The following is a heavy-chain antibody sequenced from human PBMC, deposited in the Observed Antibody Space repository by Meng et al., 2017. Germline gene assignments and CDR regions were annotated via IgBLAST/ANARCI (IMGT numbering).Heavy chain of an antibody. CDR2: IYYSGST. V-gene: IGHV4-31*03. CDR3: ARGRYSSGWDRFDY. Sequence: QVQLQGSGPGLGKPYQTLSLTCPVSGGPISSGGYYWSWIRQHPGKGLEWIGYIYYSGSTYYNPSLKSRVTISVDTSKNQFSLKLSSVTAADTAVYYCARGRYSSGWDRFDYWGQGTLVTVSS. CDR1: GGPISSGGYY. J-gene: IGHJ4*02. D-gene: IGHD6-19*01.